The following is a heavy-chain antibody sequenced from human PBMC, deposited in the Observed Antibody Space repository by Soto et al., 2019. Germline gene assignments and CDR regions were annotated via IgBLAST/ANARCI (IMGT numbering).Heavy chain of an antibody. J-gene: IGHJ6*02. D-gene: IGHD4-17*01. V-gene: IGHV3-11*01. CDR2: ISSSGSTI. Sequence: GGSLRLSCAASGFTFSDYYMSWIRQAPGKGLEWVSCISSSGSTIYYADSVKGRFTISRDNAKNSLYLQMNSLRAEDTAVYYCARELSVNPYYYYYYGMDVWGQGTTVTVSS. CDR1: GFTFSDYY. CDR3: ARELSVNPYYYYYYGMDV.